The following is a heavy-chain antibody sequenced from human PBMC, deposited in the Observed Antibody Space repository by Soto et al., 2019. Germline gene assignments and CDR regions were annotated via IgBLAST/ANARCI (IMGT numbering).Heavy chain of an antibody. CDR3: AREMATTGNY. Sequence: GASVKVSCKASGGTFNNYTINWVRQAPGQGLEWMGRIIPILNIIKNAQKFQGRVTITADKSTSTAYMELSSLRSEDTAVYYCAREMATTGNYWGQGTLVTVSS. CDR2: IIPILNII. J-gene: IGHJ4*02. V-gene: IGHV1-69*02. D-gene: IGHD5-12*01. CDR1: GGTFNNYT.